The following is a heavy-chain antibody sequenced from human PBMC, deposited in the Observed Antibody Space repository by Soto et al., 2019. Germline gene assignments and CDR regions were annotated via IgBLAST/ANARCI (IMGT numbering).Heavy chain of an antibody. V-gene: IGHV3-23*01. D-gene: IGHD3-22*01. CDR2: ISGSGGST. J-gene: IGHJ4*02. CDR1: GFTFSSYA. CDR3: AKGLYYYESSAYMGY. Sequence: GESLKISCAASGFTFSSYAMSWVRQAPGKGLEWVSAISGSGGSTYYADSVKGRFTISRDNSKNTLYLQMNSLRAEDTAVYYCAKGLYYYESSAYMGYWGQGTLVTVSS.